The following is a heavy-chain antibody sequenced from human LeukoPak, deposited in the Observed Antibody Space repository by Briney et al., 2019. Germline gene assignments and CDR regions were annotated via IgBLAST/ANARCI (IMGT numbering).Heavy chain of an antibody. V-gene: IGHV1-2*02. CDR2: INPSSGGT. J-gene: IGHJ4*02. Sequence: ASVKVSCKASGYTFTDYYMHWVRQAPGQGLEWMGWINPSSGGTSYAQSFQGRVTMARDTSITTAFMELSRLISDDTAVYYCARLRYVGSGYPFDYWGQGTLVTVSS. D-gene: IGHD3-22*01. CDR3: ARLRYVGSGYPFDY. CDR1: GYTFTDYY.